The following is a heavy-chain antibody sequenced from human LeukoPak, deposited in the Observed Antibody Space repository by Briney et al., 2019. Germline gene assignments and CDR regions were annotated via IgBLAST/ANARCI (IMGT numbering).Heavy chain of an antibody. CDR1: GFTFRDFG. CDR3: VKYSYGPTK. J-gene: IGHJ4*02. D-gene: IGHD1-26*01. CDR2: IRHDGSNT. Sequence: GGSLRLSRAASGFTFRDFGMEWVRQAPGKGLEWVAFIRHDGSNTYYGDSVKGRFTISRDNSKNTLDLQMNSLTAEDTAMYYCVKYSYGPTKGGQGTLVTVSS. V-gene: IGHV3-30*02.